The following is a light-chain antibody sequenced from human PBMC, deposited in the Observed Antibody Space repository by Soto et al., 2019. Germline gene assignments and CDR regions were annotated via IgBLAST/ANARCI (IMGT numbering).Light chain of an antibody. V-gene: IGKV1-33*01. CDR1: HDITNF. J-gene: IGKJ2*01. Sequence: DIQMTQSPSSLSASIGDRVTITCQASHDITNFLNWFQQKPGKAPKVLIYDASNLKTGVPSRFSGGGSGTDFTFTISSLQPEDIGTYYCQQYDDLPYTFGQGTKLEIK. CDR2: DAS. CDR3: QQYDDLPYT.